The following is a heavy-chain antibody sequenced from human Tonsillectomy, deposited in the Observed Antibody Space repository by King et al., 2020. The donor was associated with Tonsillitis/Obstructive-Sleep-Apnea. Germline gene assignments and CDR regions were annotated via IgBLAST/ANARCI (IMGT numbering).Heavy chain of an antibody. V-gene: IGHV3-23*04. CDR2: ISGSGGST. D-gene: IGHD6-25*01. J-gene: IGHJ3*02. CDR1: GFTFSSYA. CDR3: ANHLQLASSSAVEGDAFDI. Sequence: VQLVESGGGLVQPGGCLRLSCAASGFTFSSYAMSWVRQAPGKGLEWVSAISGSGGSTYYADSVKGRFTISRDNSKNTLYRQMNNLRAEDTAVYYCANHLQLASSSAVEGDAFDIWGQGTMVTVSS.